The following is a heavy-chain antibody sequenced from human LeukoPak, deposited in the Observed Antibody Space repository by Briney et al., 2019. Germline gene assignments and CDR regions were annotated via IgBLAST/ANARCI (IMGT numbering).Heavy chain of an antibody. J-gene: IGHJ4*02. CDR3: ARVPGYSGSSGFDY. CDR2: TFYRSKWYN. V-gene: IGHV6-1*01. Sequence: SQTLSLTCAISGDSVSSNSAAWNWIRQSPSRGLEWLGRTFYRSKWYNDYAVSVKSRITINADTSKNQFSLQLNSVTPEDTAVYYCARVPGYSGSSGFDYWGQGTLVPVSS. CDR1: GDSVSSNSAA. D-gene: IGHD6-13*01.